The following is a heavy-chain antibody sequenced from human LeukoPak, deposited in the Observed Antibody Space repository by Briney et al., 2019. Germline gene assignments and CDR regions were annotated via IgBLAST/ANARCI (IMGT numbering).Heavy chain of an antibody. V-gene: IGHV5-51*01. Sequence: GEYLKISCKGSGYNFTNHWIGWVRQMPGKGLEWMGIIFPTDSNTRYSPSFRGQVTISADKSISTAYLQWSSLKAWDTAIYYCARHSSRWFAGGGFDIWGQGTMVSVSS. CDR1: GYNFTNHW. CDR2: IFPTDSNT. CDR3: ARHSSRWFAGGGFDI. D-gene: IGHD6-13*01. J-gene: IGHJ3*02.